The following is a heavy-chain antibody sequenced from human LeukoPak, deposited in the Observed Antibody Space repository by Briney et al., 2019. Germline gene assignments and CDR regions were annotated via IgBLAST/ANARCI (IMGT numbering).Heavy chain of an antibody. CDR3: ARGVVIAPQTFDY. J-gene: IGHJ4*02. CDR1: GESISGFY. CDR2: IYYSGST. V-gene: IGHV4-59*01. Sequence: SQTLSLTCTVSGESISGFYWTWIRQPPGKGLEWIGYIYYSGSTNYNPSLKSRVTISVDTSKNQFSLKLSSVTAADTAVYYCARGVVIAPQTFDYWGQGTLVTASS. D-gene: IGHD2-21*01.